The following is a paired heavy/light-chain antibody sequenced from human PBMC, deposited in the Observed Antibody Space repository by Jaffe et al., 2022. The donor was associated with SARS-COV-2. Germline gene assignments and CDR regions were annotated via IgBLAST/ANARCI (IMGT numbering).Light chain of an antibody. CDR3: MQALQTPWT. Sequence: DIVMTQSPLSLPVTPGEPASMSCRSSQSLLHRNGYNYLNWYLQKPGQSPQLLIYLGSNRASGVPDRFSGSGSGTDFTLKISRVEAEDVGVYYCMQALQTPWTFGQGTKVETK. CDR2: LGS. V-gene: IGKV2-28*01. J-gene: IGKJ1*01. CDR1: QSLLHRNGYNY.
Heavy chain of an antibody. Sequence: QVQLQQWGAGLLKPSETLSLTCAVYGGAFSGYYWSWIRQPPGKGLEWIGDGSRGGSTNYNPALRSRVTISVDTSKNQFSLKLSSATAADTAVYYCARGLPYCAGGSCPRWPTWFDPWGQGTLVTVSS. J-gene: IGHJ5*02. CDR3: ARGLPYCAGGSCPRWPTWFDP. CDR1: GGAFSGYY. CDR2: GSRGGST. D-gene: IGHD2-15*01. V-gene: IGHV4-34*01.